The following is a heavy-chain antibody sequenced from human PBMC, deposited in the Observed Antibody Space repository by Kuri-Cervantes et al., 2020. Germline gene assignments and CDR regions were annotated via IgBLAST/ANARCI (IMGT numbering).Heavy chain of an antibody. CDR1: GGSFSGYY. D-gene: IGHD1-26*01. J-gene: IGHJ5*02. CDR2: INHSGST. V-gene: IGHV4-34*01. Sequence: SQTLSLTCAVYGGSFSGYYWSWIRQPPWKGLEWIGEINHSGSTNYNPSLKSRVTISVDTSKNQFSLKLSSVTAADTAVYYCAVKVGADNNWFDPWGQGTLVTVSS. CDR3: AVKVGADNNWFDP.